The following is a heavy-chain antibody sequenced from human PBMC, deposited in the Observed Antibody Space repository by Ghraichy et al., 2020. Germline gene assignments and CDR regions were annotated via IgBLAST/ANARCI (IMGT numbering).Heavy chain of an antibody. Sequence: SETLSLTCTVSGGSVSSGSYYWSWIRQPPGKGLEWIRYIYYSGSTNYNPSLKSRVTISVDTSKNQFSLKLSSVTAADTAVYYCARSVYDTSGYYYRDWGQGTLVTVSS. CDR2: IYYSGST. J-gene: IGHJ4*02. V-gene: IGHV4-61*01. CDR1: GGSVSSGSYY. D-gene: IGHD3-22*01. CDR3: ARSVYDTSGYYYRD.